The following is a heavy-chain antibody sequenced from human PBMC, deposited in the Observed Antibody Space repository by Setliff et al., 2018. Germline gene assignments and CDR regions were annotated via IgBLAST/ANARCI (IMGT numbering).Heavy chain of an antibody. Sequence: GGSLRLSCAASDFTFTSAWMNWVRQAPGKGLEWVGRIKPKSDGNSIFYADSVKGRFTISRDNAKNTLYLQMNSLRDEDTAVYYCARDRGSDSCRGCDYMDVWGKGTTVTVSS. V-gene: IGHV3-74*01. D-gene: IGHD2-2*01. CDR2: IKPKSDGNSI. CDR3: ARDRGSDSCRGCDYMDV. CDR1: DFTFTSAW. J-gene: IGHJ6*03.